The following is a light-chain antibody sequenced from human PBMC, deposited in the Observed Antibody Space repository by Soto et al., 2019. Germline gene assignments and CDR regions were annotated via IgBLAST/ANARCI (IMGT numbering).Light chain of an antibody. J-gene: IGKJ1*01. CDR3: QQSYSTPPS. CDR1: QSISNY. CDR2: AAS. V-gene: IGKV1-39*01. Sequence: DLQMTQSPSSLSASVGDRVTITCRTSQSISNYLNWYQQKPGKAPKLLIYAASSLQSGVPSRFSGSGSGTDFTLSISSLQLEDFATYYCQQSYSTPPSFGQGTKVEIK.